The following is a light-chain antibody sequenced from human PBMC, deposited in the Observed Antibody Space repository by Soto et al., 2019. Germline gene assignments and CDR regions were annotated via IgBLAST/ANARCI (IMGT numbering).Light chain of an antibody. V-gene: IGKV3-11*01. CDR2: DAS. Sequence: EIVLTQSPATLSLSPGERATLYCRASQSVSSYLAWYQQKPGQDPRLVIYDASNRSTGIPARFSGSGSGTDFTPPISSLEPEDYAVYYCQQRRKWPPLTFGGGTKVEIK. J-gene: IGKJ4*01. CDR3: QQRRKWPPLT. CDR1: QSVSSY.